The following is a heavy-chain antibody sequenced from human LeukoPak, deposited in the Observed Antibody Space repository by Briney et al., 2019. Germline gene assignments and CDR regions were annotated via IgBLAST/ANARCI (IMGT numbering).Heavy chain of an antibody. CDR3: TREGERPIRDFDG. V-gene: IGHV1-8*01. CDR2: MNPNSGNT. CDR1: GYSFSSYD. J-gene: IGHJ4*02. D-gene: IGHD3-9*01. Sequence: GASVKVSCKASGYSFSSYDINWVRQATGQGLEWMGWMNPNSGNTGYAQEFQGRVSMTRNTSINTAYMELSSLRSEDTALCFCTREGERPIRDFDGWGEGTLVTVSS.